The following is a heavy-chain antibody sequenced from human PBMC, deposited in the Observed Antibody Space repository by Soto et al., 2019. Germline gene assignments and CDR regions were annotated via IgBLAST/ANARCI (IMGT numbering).Heavy chain of an antibody. CDR2: VYYSGSS. CDR1: GDSISGGASF. CDR3: AKLSCTSSTCYFPGWFDP. D-gene: IGHD2-2*01. J-gene: IGHJ5*02. Sequence: SETLSLTCTVSGDSISGGASFWIWIRHPPGKGLEWIANVYYSGSSYYNPSLKSRLTISVDTTKNQFSLQLKSMTAADTAVYYCAKLSCTSSTCYFPGWFDPWGQGTLVTVSS. V-gene: IGHV4-31*03.